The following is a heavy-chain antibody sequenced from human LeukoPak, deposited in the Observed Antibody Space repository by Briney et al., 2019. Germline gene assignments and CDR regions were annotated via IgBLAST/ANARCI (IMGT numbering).Heavy chain of an antibody. Sequence: SETLSLTCAVYGGSFSGYYWSWIRQPPGKGLEWIGEINHSGSTNYNPSLKSRVTISVDTSKNQFSLKLSSVTAADTAVYYCARGYREAQWRSWGVVPAAEFDYWGQGTLVTVSS. J-gene: IGHJ4*02. CDR1: GGSFSGYY. D-gene: IGHD2-2*01. V-gene: IGHV4-34*01. CDR3: ARGYREAQWRSWGVVPAAEFDY. CDR2: INHSGST.